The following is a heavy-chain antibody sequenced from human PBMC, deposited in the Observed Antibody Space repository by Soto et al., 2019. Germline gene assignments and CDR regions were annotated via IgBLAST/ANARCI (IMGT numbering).Heavy chain of an antibody. Sequence: QVQLQESGPGLVEPSQTLSLTCTVSGGSISNGYYTWSWIRHPPGKDLEWLGHIYNSVNTYSNPSLKSRVTISADTSKNQFSLKLSSVTAADTAVYYCARGPSGDKVDYWGQGTLVTVSS. CDR1: GGSISNGYYT. CDR2: IYNSVNT. CDR3: ARGPSGDKVDY. V-gene: IGHV4-30-4*01. D-gene: IGHD3-10*01. J-gene: IGHJ4*02.